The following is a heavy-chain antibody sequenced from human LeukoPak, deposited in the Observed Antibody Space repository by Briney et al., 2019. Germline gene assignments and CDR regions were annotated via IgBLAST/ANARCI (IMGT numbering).Heavy chain of an antibody. D-gene: IGHD2-15*01. CDR2: ISSSSSTI. Sequence: PGGSLRLSCAASGFTFSTYSMNWVRQAPGEGLEWISYISSSSSTIYYADSVKGRLTISRDNSKNTLYLQMNSLRAEDTAVYYCAREGYCSGGSCFFDYWGQGTLVTVSS. J-gene: IGHJ4*02. CDR3: AREGYCSGGSCFFDY. CDR1: GFTFSTYS. V-gene: IGHV3-48*01.